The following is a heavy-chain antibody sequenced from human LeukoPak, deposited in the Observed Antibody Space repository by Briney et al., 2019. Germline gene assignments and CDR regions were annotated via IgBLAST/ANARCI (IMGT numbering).Heavy chain of an antibody. CDR2: IYTSGST. D-gene: IGHD3-10*01. V-gene: IGHV4-4*07. J-gene: IGHJ5*02. CDR3: AGDSGSYSMVSWFDP. Sequence: SETLSLTCTASGGSISSYYWSWIRQPAGKGLEWIGRIYTSGSTNYNPSLKSRVTMSVDTSKNQFSLKLSSVTAADTAVYYCAGDSGSYSMVSWFDPWGQGTLVTVSS. CDR1: GGSISSYY.